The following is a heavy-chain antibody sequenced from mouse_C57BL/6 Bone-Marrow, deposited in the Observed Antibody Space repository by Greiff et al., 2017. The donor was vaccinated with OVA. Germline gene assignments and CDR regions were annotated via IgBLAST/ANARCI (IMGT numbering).Heavy chain of an antibody. CDR3: AAFYSNSAMDY. CDR1: GFTFSSYA. J-gene: IGHJ4*01. CDR2: ISDGGSYT. D-gene: IGHD2-5*01. V-gene: IGHV5-4*03. Sequence: EVKLVESGGGLVKPGGSLKLSCAASGFTFSSYAMSWVRQTPEKRLEWVATISDGGSYTYYPDNVKGRFTISRDNAKNNLYLQMSHLKSEDTAMYYCAAFYSNSAMDYWGQGTSVTVSS.